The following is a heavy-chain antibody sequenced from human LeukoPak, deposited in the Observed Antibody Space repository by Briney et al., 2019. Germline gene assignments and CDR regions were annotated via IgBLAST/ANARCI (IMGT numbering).Heavy chain of an antibody. CDR3: ARAPGPYYDFWSGYYFGY. CDR1: GYTFTSYD. Sequence: ASVKVSCKASGYTFTSYDINWVRQATGQGLEWIGWMNPNSGNTGYAQKFQGRVTMTRNTSISTAYMELSSLRSEDTAVYYCARAPGPYYDFWSGYYFGYWGQGTLVTVSS. J-gene: IGHJ4*02. CDR2: MNPNSGNT. D-gene: IGHD3-3*01. V-gene: IGHV1-8*01.